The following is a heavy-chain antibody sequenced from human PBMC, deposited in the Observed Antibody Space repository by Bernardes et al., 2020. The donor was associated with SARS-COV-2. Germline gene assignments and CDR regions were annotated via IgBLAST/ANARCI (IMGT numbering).Heavy chain of an antibody. Sequence: ASVKVSCKASGYTFSNFGISWVRQAPGQGLEWMGWISAYDGNTKYAQRLQGRVSMTTDTSTSTAYMELRSLRSDDTAVYYCARASAGYSYFYGMDVWGQGTTVTVSS. D-gene: IGHD2-15*01. J-gene: IGHJ6*02. CDR1: GYTFSNFG. V-gene: IGHV1-18*04. CDR2: ISAYDGNT. CDR3: ARASAGYSYFYGMDV.